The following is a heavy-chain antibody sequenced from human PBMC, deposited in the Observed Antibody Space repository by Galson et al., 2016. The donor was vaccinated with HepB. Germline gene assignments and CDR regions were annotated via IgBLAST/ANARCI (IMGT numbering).Heavy chain of an antibody. D-gene: IGHD3-10*01. V-gene: IGHV3-7*01. CDR3: LGFGY. CDR1: GFSFSTYW. J-gene: IGHJ4*02. CDR2: IKEDGSET. Sequence: SLRLSCAASGFSFSTYWVARVRQAPGKGLEWVANIKEDGSETFYADSVKGRFSISRDNAKNSVYLQMNSLRAEDTAVYYCLGFGYWGQGTLVTVSS.